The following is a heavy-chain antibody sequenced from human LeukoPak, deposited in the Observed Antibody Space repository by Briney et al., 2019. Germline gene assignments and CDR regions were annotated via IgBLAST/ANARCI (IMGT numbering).Heavy chain of an antibody. Sequence: GSLRLSCAASEFTFSDFYMSWLRQAPGKGLEWVSYISNSGGAIYYADSVKGRFTISRDNAKNSLYLQMNSLRAEDTAVYYCARYRRRVDSIADLGYWGQGTLVTVSS. CDR2: ISNSGGAI. J-gene: IGHJ4*02. CDR1: EFTFSDFY. V-gene: IGHV3-11*04. CDR3: ARYRRRVDSIADLGY. D-gene: IGHD1-14*01.